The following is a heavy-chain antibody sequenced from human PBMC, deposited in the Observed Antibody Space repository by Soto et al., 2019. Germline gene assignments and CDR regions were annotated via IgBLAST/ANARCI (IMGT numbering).Heavy chain of an antibody. CDR2: ISSTTNYI. CDR3: ARESEDLTSNFDY. J-gene: IGHJ4*02. Sequence: VQLVESGGGLVKPGGSLRLSCAASGFTFTRYSMNWVRQAPGKGLEWVSSISSTTNYIYYGDSMKGRFTISRDNSKNSLYLEMNSLRAEDTDVYYCARESEDLTSNFDYWGQGNLVTVSS. V-gene: IGHV3-21*06. CDR1: GFTFTRYS.